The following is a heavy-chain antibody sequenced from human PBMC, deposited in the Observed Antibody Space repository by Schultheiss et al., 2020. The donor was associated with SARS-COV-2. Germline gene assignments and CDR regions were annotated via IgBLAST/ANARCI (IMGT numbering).Heavy chain of an antibody. CDR1: GFTFSSYA. CDR2: ISGSGGST. J-gene: IGHJ1*01. Sequence: GGSLRLSCAASGFTFSSYAMSWVRQAPGKGLEWVSAISGSGGSTYYADSVKGRFTISRDNSKNTLYLQMSSLRAGDTAVYYCARGQQLAFEYFQHWGQGTLVTVSS. V-gene: IGHV3-23*01. CDR3: ARGQQLAFEYFQH. D-gene: IGHD6-13*01.